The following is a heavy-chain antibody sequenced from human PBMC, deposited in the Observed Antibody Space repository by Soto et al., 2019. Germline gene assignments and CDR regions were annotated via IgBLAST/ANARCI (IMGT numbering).Heavy chain of an antibody. V-gene: IGHV4-39*01. CDR2: TYYSGST. J-gene: IGHJ6*02. Sequence: PSETLSLTCTVSGGSISSSSYYWGWIRQPPGKGLEWIGSTYYSGSTYYNPSLRSRVTISVDTSKNQFSLKLSSVTAADTAVYYCARHPGMDVWGQGTTVTVSS. CDR3: ARHPGMDV. CDR1: GGSISSSSYY.